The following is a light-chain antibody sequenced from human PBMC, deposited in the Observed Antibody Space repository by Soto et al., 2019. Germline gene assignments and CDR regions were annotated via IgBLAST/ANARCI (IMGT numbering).Light chain of an antibody. CDR1: RSNIGAGYD. CDR2: GNS. J-gene: IGLJ3*02. CDR3: QSYDSSLSGXL. V-gene: IGLV1-40*01. Sequence: QSVLTQPPSVSGAPGQRVTISCTGSRSNIGAGYDVHWYQQLPGTAPKLLIYGNSNRPSGVPDRFSGSKSGTSASLAITGLQAEDEADYYCQSYDSSLSGXLXXGGTKLTVL.